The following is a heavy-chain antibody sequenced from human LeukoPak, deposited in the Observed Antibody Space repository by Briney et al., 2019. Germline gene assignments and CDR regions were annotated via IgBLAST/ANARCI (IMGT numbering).Heavy chain of an antibody. CDR3: ARVIYYDSSGYYYVQRFDY. J-gene: IGHJ4*02. D-gene: IGHD3-22*01. Sequence: GESLKISCKSSGYSFTSYGISWVRQAPGQGLEWMGWISAYNGNTNYAQKLQGRVTMTTDTSTSTAYMELRSLRSDDTAVYYCARVIYYDSSGYYYVQRFDYWGQGTLVTVSS. CDR1: GYSFTSYG. CDR2: ISAYNGNT. V-gene: IGHV1-18*01.